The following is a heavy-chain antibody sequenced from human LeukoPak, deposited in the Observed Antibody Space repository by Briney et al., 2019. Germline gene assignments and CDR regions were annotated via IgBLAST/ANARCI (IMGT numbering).Heavy chain of an antibody. CDR1: GFTFSSYA. V-gene: IGHV3-30*04. CDR3: ARDRGQWLVQGIDY. Sequence: GRSLRLSCAASGFTFSSYAMHWVRQAPVKGLEWVAVISYDGSNKYYADSVKGRFTISRDNSKNTLYLQMNSLRAEDTAVYYCARDRGQWLVQGIDYWGQGTLVTVSS. CDR2: ISYDGSNK. D-gene: IGHD6-19*01. J-gene: IGHJ4*02.